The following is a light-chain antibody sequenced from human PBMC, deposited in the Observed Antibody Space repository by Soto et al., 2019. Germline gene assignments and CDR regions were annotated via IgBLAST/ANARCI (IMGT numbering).Light chain of an antibody. CDR3: QQYGSSPWT. V-gene: IGKV3-20*01. CDR2: GTS. CDR1: QSVSSSY. Sequence: EIVLTQSPGTLSLSPGERGTLSCRASQSVSSSYLAWYQQKPGQAPRLLIFGTSSRATGIPDRFSGSGSGTDFTLTISRLEPEDFAVYYCQQYGSSPWTFGQGTEVEIK. J-gene: IGKJ1*01.